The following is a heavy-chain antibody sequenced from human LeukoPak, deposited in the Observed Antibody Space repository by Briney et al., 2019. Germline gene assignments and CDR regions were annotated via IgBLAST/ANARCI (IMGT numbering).Heavy chain of an antibody. J-gene: IGHJ5*02. CDR1: GFTFSSYA. CDR3: ARGGSDGYNP. D-gene: IGHD5-24*01. Sequence: GGSLRLSCAASGFTFSSYAMSWVRQAPGKGLEWVSVIDSGGSTNYADSVRGRFTISRDTSKNTLYLQMNSLRAEDTAVYSCARGGSDGYNPWGQGTLVTVSS. CDR2: IDSGGST. V-gene: IGHV3-66*01.